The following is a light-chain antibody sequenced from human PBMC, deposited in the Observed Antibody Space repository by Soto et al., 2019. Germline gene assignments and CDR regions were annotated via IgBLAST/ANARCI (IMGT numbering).Light chain of an antibody. CDR3: QSYDSRLSGEL. V-gene: IGLV1-40*01. CDR2: GNT. J-gene: IGLJ2*01. CDR1: SSNIGAHYD. Sequence: QPVLTQPPSVSGAPGQRVTISCTGSSSNIGAHYDVHWYQQLPGTAPKLLIYGNTNRPSGVPDRFSGSKSGTSASLAITGLQAEDEADYYCQSYDSRLSGELFGGGTKVTVL.